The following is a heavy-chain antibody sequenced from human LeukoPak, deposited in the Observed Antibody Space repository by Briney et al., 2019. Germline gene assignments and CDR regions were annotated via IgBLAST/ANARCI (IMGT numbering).Heavy chain of an antibody. CDR3: AREGYCSGGSCYWLFDY. J-gene: IGHJ4*02. CDR1: GGSISSGSYY. CDR2: IYYSGST. Sequence: SETLSLTCTVSGGSISSGSYYWNWIRQPAGKGLEWIGYIYYSGSTNYNPSLKSRVTISVDTSKNQFSLKLSSVTAADTAVYYCAREGYCSGGSCYWLFDYWGQGTLVTVSS. D-gene: IGHD2-15*01. V-gene: IGHV4-61*10.